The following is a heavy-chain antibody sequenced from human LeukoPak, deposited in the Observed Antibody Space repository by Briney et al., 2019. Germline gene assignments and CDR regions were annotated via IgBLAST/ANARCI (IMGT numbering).Heavy chain of an antibody. CDR2: INPSGGST. D-gene: IGHD4-17*01. CDR1: GYTFTSYY. V-gene: IGHV1-46*01. J-gene: IGHJ6*02. Sequence: ASVKVSCKASGYTFTSYYMHWVRQAPRQGLEWMGIINPSGGSTSYAQKFQGRVTMTRDTSTSTVYMELSSLRSEDTAVYYCARDGDLMTTVTTPYYYYGMDVWGQGTTVTVSS. CDR3: ARDGDLMTTVTTPYYYYGMDV.